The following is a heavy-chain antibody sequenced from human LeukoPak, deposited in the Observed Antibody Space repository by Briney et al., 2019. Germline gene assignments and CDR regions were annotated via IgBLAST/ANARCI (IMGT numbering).Heavy chain of an antibody. J-gene: IGHJ4*02. CDR2: IKQDGSEK. V-gene: IGHV3-7*01. CDR1: GFTFSSYS. Sequence: GGSLRLSCAASGFTFSSYSMSWVRQAPGKGLEWVANIKQDGSEKYYVDSVKGRFTISRDNAKNSLYLQMNSLRAEDTAVYYCARSPKYYYGSGSYIGPIDYWGQGTLVTVSS. CDR3: ARSPKYYYGSGSYIGPIDY. D-gene: IGHD3-10*01.